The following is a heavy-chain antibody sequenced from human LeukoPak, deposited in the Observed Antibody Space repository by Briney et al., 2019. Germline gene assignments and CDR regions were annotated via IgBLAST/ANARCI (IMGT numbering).Heavy chain of an antibody. CDR1: GFTFSSYA. CDR3: AKVERSGWYFDY. CDR2: ISGSGGST. J-gene: IGHJ4*02. Sequence: GGSLRLSCAASGFTFSSYAMSWVRQAPGKGLEWVSAISGSGGSTYYADSVKGRFTISRDNSKNTLSLQTNSLRADDTAVYYCAKVERSGWYFDYWGQGTLVTVSS. V-gene: IGHV3-23*01. D-gene: IGHD6-19*01.